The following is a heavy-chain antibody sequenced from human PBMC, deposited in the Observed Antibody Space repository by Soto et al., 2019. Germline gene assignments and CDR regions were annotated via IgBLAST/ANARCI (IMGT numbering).Heavy chain of an antibody. V-gene: IGHV1-69*13. Sequence: GASVKVSCKASGGTFSSYAISWVRQAPGQGLEWMGGIIPIFGTANYAQKFQGRVTITADESTSTAYMELSSLRSEDTAVYYCARGYYDSSGYSPFDYWGQGTLVTVSS. D-gene: IGHD3-22*01. CDR1: GGTFSSYA. CDR2: IIPIFGTA. J-gene: IGHJ4*02. CDR3: ARGYYDSSGYSPFDY.